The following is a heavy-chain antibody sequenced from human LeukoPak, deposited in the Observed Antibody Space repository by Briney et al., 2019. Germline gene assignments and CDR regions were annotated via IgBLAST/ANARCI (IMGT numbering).Heavy chain of an antibody. CDR3: ASSYLYSSGWYLAY. CDR1: GGSFSGYY. CDR2: IYTSGST. V-gene: IGHV4-59*10. Sequence: SETLSLTCAVYGGSFSGYYWSWIRQPAGKGLEWIGRIYTSGSTNYNPSLKSRVTMSVDTSKNQFSLKLSSVTAADTAVYYCASSYLYSSGWYLAYWGQGTLVTVSS. J-gene: IGHJ4*02. D-gene: IGHD6-19*01.